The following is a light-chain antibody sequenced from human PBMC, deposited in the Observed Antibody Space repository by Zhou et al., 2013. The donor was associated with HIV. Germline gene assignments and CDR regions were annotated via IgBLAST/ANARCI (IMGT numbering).Light chain of an antibody. CDR2: GAS. CDR3: QQRSISIT. J-gene: IGKJ4*01. Sequence: EVVLTQSPATLSVSPGEGATLSCRASQSISTLLAWYQQKPGQAPRLLIYGASSRATGIPDRFSGSGSGTDFTLTISRLEPEDFAVYYCQQRSISITFGGGTKVEIK. V-gene: IGKV3D-20*02. CDR1: QSISTL.